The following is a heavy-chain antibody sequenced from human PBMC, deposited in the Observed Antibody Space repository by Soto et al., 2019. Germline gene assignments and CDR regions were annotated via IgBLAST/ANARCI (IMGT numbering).Heavy chain of an antibody. D-gene: IGHD3-16*02. V-gene: IGHV4-34*01. J-gene: IGHJ6*02. Sequence: PSETLSLTCAVYGGSFSGYYWSWIRQPPGKGLEWIGEINHSGSTNYNPSLKSRVTISVDTSKNQFSLKLSSVTAADTAVYYCVRKPYDYVWGSYRNYYYYGMDVWGQGTTVTVSS. CDR1: GGSFSGYY. CDR2: INHSGST. CDR3: VRKPYDYVWGSYRNYYYYGMDV.